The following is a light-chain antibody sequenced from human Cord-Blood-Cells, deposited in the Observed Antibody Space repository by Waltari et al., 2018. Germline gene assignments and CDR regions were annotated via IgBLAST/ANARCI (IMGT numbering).Light chain of an antibody. J-gene: IGKJ5*01. CDR1: QRVSSY. V-gene: IGKV1-39*01. Sequence: DIQMTQSPSSLSASVGDRVTIPCRASQRVSSYLNWYQQKPGTAPKLLIYAAASLQRGVPSRFSGSGSGTDFTLTISSLQPEDFATYYCQQSYSTPFTCGQGTRLGIK. CDR2: AAA. CDR3: QQSYSTPFT.